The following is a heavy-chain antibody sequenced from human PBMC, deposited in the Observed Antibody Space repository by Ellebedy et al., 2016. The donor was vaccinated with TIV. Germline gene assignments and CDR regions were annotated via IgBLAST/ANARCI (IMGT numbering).Heavy chain of an antibody. D-gene: IGHD3-10*01. J-gene: IGHJ1*01. CDR2: ISWDSNYI. CDR3: AQAQYGSGSYHAIQH. CDR1: GFTFDDFA. Sequence: SLKISCAASGFTFDDFALHWVRQAPGKGLEWVSGISWDSNYIGYADSVKGRFTISRDNAENSLFLQMNSLRAEDTALYYCAQAQYGSGSYHAIQHWGQGTLVSVSS. V-gene: IGHV3-9*01.